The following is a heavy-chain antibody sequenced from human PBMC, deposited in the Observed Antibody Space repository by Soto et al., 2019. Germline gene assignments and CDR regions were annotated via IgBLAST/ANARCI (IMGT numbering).Heavy chain of an antibody. CDR3: ARYKVGGSGSYYNALFDP. CDR1: GDSINNDDYY. J-gene: IGHJ5*02. Sequence: SETLSLTCTVSGDSINNDDYYWSWIRQPPGKGLEWIGYISNSGSTFHNPSLRGRLSMSIDTSKNQFSLRLTSVTAADTAVYYCARYKVGGSGSYYNALFDPWGQGTLVTVSS. CDR2: ISNSGST. V-gene: IGHV4-30-4*01. D-gene: IGHD3-10*01.